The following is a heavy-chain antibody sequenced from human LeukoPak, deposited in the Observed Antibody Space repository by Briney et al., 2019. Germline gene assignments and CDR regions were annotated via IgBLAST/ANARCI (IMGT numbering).Heavy chain of an antibody. J-gene: IGHJ5*02. CDR3: ARTSGVTRLDP. V-gene: IGHV3-11*01. D-gene: IGHD2-21*02. Sequence: SGGSLRLSCAASGFTFSDYYMSWIRQAPGKGLEWVSYISSSGRTIYDADSVKGRFTISWDNAKNSLYLQMNSLRAEDTALYYCARTSGVTRLDPWGQGTLVTVSS. CDR2: ISSSGRTI. CDR1: GFTFSDYY.